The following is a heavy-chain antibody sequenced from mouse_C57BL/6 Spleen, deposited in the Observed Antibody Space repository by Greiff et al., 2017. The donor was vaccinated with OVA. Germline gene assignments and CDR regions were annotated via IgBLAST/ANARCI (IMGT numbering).Heavy chain of an antibody. CDR1: GFTFSSYA. V-gene: IGHV5-4*01. J-gene: IGHJ2*01. Sequence: EVHLVESGGGLVKPGGSLKLSCAASGFTFSSYAMSWVRQTPEKRLEWVATISDGGSYTYYPDNVKGRFTISRDNAKNNLYLQMSHLKSEDTAMYYCARDYYGTGYFDYWGQGTTLTVSS. D-gene: IGHD1-1*01. CDR2: ISDGGSYT. CDR3: ARDYYGTGYFDY.